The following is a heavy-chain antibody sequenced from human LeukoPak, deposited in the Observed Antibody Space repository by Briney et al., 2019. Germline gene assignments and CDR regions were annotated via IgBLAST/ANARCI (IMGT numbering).Heavy chain of an antibody. Sequence: PGRSLTLSCITSGFTFSSSGMHWVRQAPGKGLEWVAVILYNGSNKYYADSVKGRFTISRDNSKNTLYLQMNSLRVEDTAVYYCARAGGYCSGGSCYRGYSWFDPWGQGTLVTVSS. CDR3: ARAGGYCSGGSCYRGYSWFDP. J-gene: IGHJ5*02. D-gene: IGHD2-15*01. CDR1: GFTFSSSG. CDR2: ILYNGSNK. V-gene: IGHV3-33*01.